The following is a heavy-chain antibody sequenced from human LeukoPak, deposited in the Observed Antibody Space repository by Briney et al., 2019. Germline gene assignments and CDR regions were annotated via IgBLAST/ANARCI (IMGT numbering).Heavy chain of an antibody. Sequence: SETLSLTCAVSGGSISSGGYSWSWIRQPPGKGLEWIGEINHSGSTNYNPSLKSRVTISVDTSKNQFSLKLSSVTAADTAVYYCARIVKWAAAGPDYWGQGTLVTVSS. J-gene: IGHJ4*02. CDR1: GGSISSGGYS. CDR3: ARIVKWAAAGPDY. CDR2: INHSGST. D-gene: IGHD6-13*01. V-gene: IGHV4-34*01.